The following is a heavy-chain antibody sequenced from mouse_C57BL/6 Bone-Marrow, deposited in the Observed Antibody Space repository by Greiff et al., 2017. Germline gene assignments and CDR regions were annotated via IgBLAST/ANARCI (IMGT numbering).Heavy chain of an antibody. CDR1: GYTFTSYW. Sequence: QVQLQQSGAELVKPGASVKLSCKASGYTFTSYWMQWVKQRPGQGLEWIGEIDPSDSYTNYNQKFKGKATLTVDTSSSTAYMQLSSLTSEDSAVYYCARGVEEDYWGQGTTLTVSS. D-gene: IGHD1-1*02. CDR2: IDPSDSYT. V-gene: IGHV1-50*01. CDR3: ARGVEEDY. J-gene: IGHJ2*01.